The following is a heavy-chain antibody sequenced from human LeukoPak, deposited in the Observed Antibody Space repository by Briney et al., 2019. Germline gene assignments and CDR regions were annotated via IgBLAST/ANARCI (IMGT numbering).Heavy chain of an antibody. V-gene: IGHV4-30-2*01. Sequence: PQTLSLTCAVSGGSISSGGYSWSWIRQPPGKGLEWIGYIYHSGSTYYNPSLKSRVTISVDRSKNQFSLKLSSVTAADTAVYYCARVYSCGWYYFDYWGQGTLVTVSS. D-gene: IGHD6-19*01. CDR1: GGSISSGGYS. CDR3: ARVYSCGWYYFDY. J-gene: IGHJ4*02. CDR2: IYHSGST.